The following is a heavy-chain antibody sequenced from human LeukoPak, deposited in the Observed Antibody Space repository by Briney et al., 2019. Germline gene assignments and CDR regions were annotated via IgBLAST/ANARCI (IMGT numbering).Heavy chain of an antibody. D-gene: IGHD6-13*01. CDR2: IDPSDSYT. CDR1: GYSFTSYW. Sequence: GESLKISFKGSGYSFTSYWISWVRQMPGKGLEWMGRIDPSDSYTNYSPSFQGHVTISADKSISTAYLQWNSLKASATAMYYCARQDGSSWYFDYWGQGTLVTVSS. J-gene: IGHJ4*02. V-gene: IGHV5-10-1*01. CDR3: ARQDGSSWYFDY.